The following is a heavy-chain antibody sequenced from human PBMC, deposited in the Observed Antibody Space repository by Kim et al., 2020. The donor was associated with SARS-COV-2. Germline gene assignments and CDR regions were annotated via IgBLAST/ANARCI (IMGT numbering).Heavy chain of an antibody. V-gene: IGHV1-2*06. CDR3: ARVPHGVVTADDAEYFQH. CDR1: GYTFTGYY. Sequence: ASVKVSCKASGYTFTGYYMHWVRQAPGQGLEWMGRINPNSGGTNYAQKFQGRVTMTRDTSISTAYMELSRLRSDDTAVYYCARVPHGVVTADDAEYFQHWGQGTLVTVSS. CDR2: INPNSGGT. D-gene: IGHD2-21*02. J-gene: IGHJ1*01.